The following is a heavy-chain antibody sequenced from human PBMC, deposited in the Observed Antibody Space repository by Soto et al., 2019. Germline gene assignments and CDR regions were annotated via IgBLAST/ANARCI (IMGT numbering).Heavy chain of an antibody. D-gene: IGHD2-2*01. V-gene: IGHV3-49*03. J-gene: IGHJ5*02. CDR3: TRTLGNVVPAAIPYNWFDP. Sequence: GGSLRLSCTASGFTFGDYAMSWFRQAPGKGLEWVGFIRSKAYGGTTEYAASGKGRFTISRDDSKSIAYLQMNSLKTEDTAVYYCTRTLGNVVPAAIPYNWFDPWGQGTLVTVSS. CDR1: GFTFGDYA. CDR2: IRSKAYGGTT.